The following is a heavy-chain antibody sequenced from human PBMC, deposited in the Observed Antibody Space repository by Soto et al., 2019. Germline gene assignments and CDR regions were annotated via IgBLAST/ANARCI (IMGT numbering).Heavy chain of an antibody. Sequence: ASVMFSCTASGYTFTSYYMHWVRQAPGQGLEWMGIINPSGGSTSYAQKFHGGVTMTRYASTSTVYMELSSLRSEATAVYYCARGFVYSNWFDPWGQGTLVTVS. CDR3: ARGFVYSNWFDP. D-gene: IGHD2-15*01. J-gene: IGHJ5*02. CDR2: INPSGGST. CDR1: GYTFTSYY. V-gene: IGHV1-46*01.